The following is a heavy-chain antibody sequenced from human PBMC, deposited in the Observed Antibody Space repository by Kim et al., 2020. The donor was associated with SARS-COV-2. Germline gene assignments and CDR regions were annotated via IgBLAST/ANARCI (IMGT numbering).Heavy chain of an antibody. Sequence: GGSLRLSCAASGFTFSSYAMSWVRQAPGKGLEWVSAISGSGGSTYYADSVKGRFTISRDNSKNTLYLQMNSLRAEDTAVYYCARAKFIIAAAPYYYGMDVWGQGTTVTVSS. CDR2: ISGSGGST. CDR3: ARAKFIIAAAPYYYGMDV. CDR1: GFTFSSYA. J-gene: IGHJ6*02. V-gene: IGHV3-23*01. D-gene: IGHD6-13*01.